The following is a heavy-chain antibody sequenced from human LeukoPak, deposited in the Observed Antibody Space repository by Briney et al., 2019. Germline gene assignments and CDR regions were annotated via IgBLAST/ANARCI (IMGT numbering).Heavy chain of an antibody. CDR2: ISWNSGSI. D-gene: IGHD5-24*01. Sequence: GGSLRLSCAASGFTFDDYAMHWVRQAPGKGQEWVSGISWNSGSIGYADSVKGRFTISRDNAKNSLYLQMNSLRAEDTALYYCAKDIFDAGYNGVLDYWGQGTLVTVSS. J-gene: IGHJ4*02. CDR1: GFTFDDYA. CDR3: AKDIFDAGYNGVLDY. V-gene: IGHV3-9*01.